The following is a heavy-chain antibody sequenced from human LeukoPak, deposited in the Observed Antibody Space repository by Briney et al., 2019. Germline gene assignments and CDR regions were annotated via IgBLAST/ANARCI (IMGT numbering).Heavy chain of an antibody. CDR1: GGSISSYY. CDR2: IYYSGST. CDR3: ARGGSDGFWSGYYTMADY. Sequence: SETLSLTCTVSGGSISSYYWSWIRQPPGKGLEWIGYIYYSGSTNYNPSLKSRVTISVDTSKNQFSLKLSSVTAADTAVYYCARGGSDGFWSGYYTMADYWGQGTLVTVSS. V-gene: IGHV4-59*01. D-gene: IGHD3-3*01. J-gene: IGHJ4*02.